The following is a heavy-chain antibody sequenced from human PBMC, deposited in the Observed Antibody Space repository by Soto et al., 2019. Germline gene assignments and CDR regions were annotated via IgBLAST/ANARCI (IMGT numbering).Heavy chain of an antibody. J-gene: IGHJ5*02. D-gene: IGHD3-3*01. CDR3: TLYYDFWSGLYNWFDP. V-gene: IGHV3-49*03. CDR2: IRSKAYGGTT. CDR1: GFTFGDYA. Sequence: GGSLRLSCTASGFTFGDYAMSWFRQAPGKGLEWVGFIRSKAYGGTTEYAASVKGRFTISRDDSKSIAYLQMNSLKTEDTAVYYCTLYYDFWSGLYNWFDPWGQGTLVTVSS.